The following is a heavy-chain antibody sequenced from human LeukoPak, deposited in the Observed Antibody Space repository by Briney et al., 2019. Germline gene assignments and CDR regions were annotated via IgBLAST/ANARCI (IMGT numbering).Heavy chain of an antibody. CDR1: GGSISSYY. D-gene: IGHD6-19*01. J-gene: IGHJ1*01. CDR2: IYYSGST. Sequence: PSETLSLTCTVSGGSISSYYWSWIRQPPGKGLEWIGYIYYSGSTNYNPSLKSRVTISVDTSKNQFSLKLSSVTAADTAVYYCAGRSVAGTGYFQHGGQGTLVTVS. V-gene: IGHV4-59*01. CDR3: AGRSVAGTGYFQH.